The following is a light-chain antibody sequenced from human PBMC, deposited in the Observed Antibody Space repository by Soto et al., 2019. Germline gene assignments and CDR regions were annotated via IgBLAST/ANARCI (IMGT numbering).Light chain of an antibody. CDR2: KAS. J-gene: IGKJ1*01. Sequence: DIQMTQSPSTLSASVGDRVTITCRGSHRINSWLAWYQKKPGTAPKLLIYKASTLESGVPSRFNGSGSGTEFTLTISSLKPDDFATYYCQQYNSDSRTFGQGTKVDIK. CDR1: HRINSW. CDR3: QQYNSDSRT. V-gene: IGKV1-5*03.